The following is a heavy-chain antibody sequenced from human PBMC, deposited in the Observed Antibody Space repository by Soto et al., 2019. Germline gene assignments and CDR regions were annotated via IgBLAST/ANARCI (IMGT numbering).Heavy chain of an antibody. D-gene: IGHD3-22*01. CDR2: TYFWSRWKN. Sequence: SQTLSLTCVISGDSVSTNSAAWNWIRQSPSRGLEWLGRTYFWSRWKNDYAESVKSRITVSADASKNQFSLQLISVTPEDTAVYYCAKIESRFFYDSTGYYPFDYWGQGTLVTVSS. CDR1: GDSVSTNSAA. CDR3: AKIESRFFYDSTGYYPFDY. J-gene: IGHJ4*02. V-gene: IGHV6-1*01.